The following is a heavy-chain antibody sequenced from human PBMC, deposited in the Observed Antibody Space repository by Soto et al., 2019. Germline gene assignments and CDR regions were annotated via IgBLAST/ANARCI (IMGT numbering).Heavy chain of an antibody. J-gene: IGHJ6*02. V-gene: IGHV4-4*07. Sequence: SETLSLTCTVSGGSISSYYWSWIRQPAGKGLEWIGRIYTSGSTNYNPSLKSRVTMSVDTSKNQFSLKLSSVTAADTAVYYCARGPSGSYYYYYGMDVWGQGTTVTRLL. CDR1: GGSISSYY. CDR3: ARGPSGSYYYYYGMDV. CDR2: IYTSGST. D-gene: IGHD1-26*01.